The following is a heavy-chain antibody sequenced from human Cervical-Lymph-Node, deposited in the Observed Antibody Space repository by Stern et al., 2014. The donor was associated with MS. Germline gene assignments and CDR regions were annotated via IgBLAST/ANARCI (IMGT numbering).Heavy chain of an antibody. CDR1: GCTFSSYA. Sequence: VQLEESGAEVKKPGSSVKVSCKASGCTFSSYAISWVRQAPGQGLEWMGGIIPIFGTANYEQKFQGRVTITADESTSTAYMELSSLRSEDTAVYYCARGELKEGLVRGMDVWGQGTTVTVSS. J-gene: IGHJ6*02. D-gene: IGHD1-26*01. CDR3: ARGELKEGLVRGMDV. V-gene: IGHV1-69*01. CDR2: IIPIFGTA.